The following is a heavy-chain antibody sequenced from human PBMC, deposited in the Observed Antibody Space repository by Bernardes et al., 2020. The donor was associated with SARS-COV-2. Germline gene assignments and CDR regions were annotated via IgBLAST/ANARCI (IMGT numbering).Heavy chain of an antibody. J-gene: IGHJ1*01. CDR1: GFTFSSFA. CDR3: AKEGGPGITVIGRGYFQE. V-gene: IGHV3-23*01. D-gene: IGHD3-22*01. CDR2: INGGGGST. Sequence: GGSLRLSCAASGFTFSSFAMSWVRQAPGKGLEWVSGINGGGGSTYFADSVKGRFTISRANAKNTLYLRLNSLRAEDTAVYYCAKEGGPGITVIGRGYFQEWGQGTLVIVSS.